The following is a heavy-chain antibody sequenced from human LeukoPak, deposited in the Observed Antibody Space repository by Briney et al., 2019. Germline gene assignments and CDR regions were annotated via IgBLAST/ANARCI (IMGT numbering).Heavy chain of an antibody. CDR2: IRSKANSYAT. Sequence: PSETLSLTCTVSGGSISSYYWSWIRQPAGKGLEWVGRIRSKANSYATAYAASVEGRFTISRDDSKNTAYLQMNSLKTEDTAMYYCTRSITGITAHFDYWGQGTLVTVSS. J-gene: IGHJ4*02. CDR3: TRSITGITAHFDY. D-gene: IGHD1-7*01. CDR1: GGSISSYY. V-gene: IGHV3-73*01.